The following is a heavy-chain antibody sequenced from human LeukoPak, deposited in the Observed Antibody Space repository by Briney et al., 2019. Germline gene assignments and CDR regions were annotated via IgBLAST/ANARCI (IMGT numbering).Heavy chain of an antibody. J-gene: IGHJ4*02. D-gene: IGHD6-13*01. Sequence: GGSLRLSCAASGVTVSNNYMNWVRQAPGKGLEWVSLIYSDGSTYYAGSVKGRFTISRDHSKNTLYLQMNNLRAEDTAVYYCARDPSAVALNTYSWGQGTLVTVSS. CDR1: GVTVSNNY. V-gene: IGHV3-66*01. CDR2: IYSDGST. CDR3: ARDPSAVALNTYS.